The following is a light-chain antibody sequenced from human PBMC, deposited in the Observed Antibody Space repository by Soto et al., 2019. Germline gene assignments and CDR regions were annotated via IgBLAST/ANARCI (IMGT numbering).Light chain of an antibody. CDR2: DAS. J-gene: IGKJ5*01. V-gene: IGKV3-11*01. CDR3: QQRSNWPRSIT. CDR1: QSVSSY. Sequence: EIVMTQSPATLSASPGERPTLSCRASQSVSSYLAWYQQKPGQAPXXLXXDASNRATGIPARFSGSGCGTDFTLTISSIEPEEFAGYYCQQRSNWPRSITFGQGTRLEIK.